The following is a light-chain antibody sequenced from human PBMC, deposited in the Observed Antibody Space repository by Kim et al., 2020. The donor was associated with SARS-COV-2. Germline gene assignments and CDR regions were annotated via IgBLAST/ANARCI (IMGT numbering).Light chain of an antibody. CDR1: QSVSSSY. V-gene: IGKV3-20*01. J-gene: IGKJ5*01. CDR3: QQYQQYAGSPSIT. CDR2: GAS. Sequence: RATLSCRASQSVSSSYLAWYQHKPGQAPRLLIFGASSRATGVPDRFSGSGSGTDFTLTISRLEPEDFAVYYCQQYQQYAGSPSITFGQGTRLEIK.